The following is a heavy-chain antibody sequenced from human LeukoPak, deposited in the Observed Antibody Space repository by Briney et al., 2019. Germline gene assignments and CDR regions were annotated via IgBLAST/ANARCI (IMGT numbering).Heavy chain of an antibody. D-gene: IGHD3-16*01. V-gene: IGHV4-4*07. Sequence: SETLSLTCTVSGGSMSSYYWSFIRQPAGKGLEWIGRIYTSWTTYYNPSLKSRVTMSVDTSRNQFSLRLTSVTAADTAVYYCARGDYYDGGGRNWFDPWGQGTLVTVSS. CDR3: ARGDYYDGGGRNWFDP. J-gene: IGHJ5*02. CDR1: GGSMSSYY. CDR2: IYTSWTT.